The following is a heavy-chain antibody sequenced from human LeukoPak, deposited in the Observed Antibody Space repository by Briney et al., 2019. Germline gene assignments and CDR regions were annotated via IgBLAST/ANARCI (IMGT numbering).Heavy chain of an antibody. V-gene: IGHV4-34*01. CDR1: GGSFSGYY. D-gene: IGHD2-15*01. Sequence: SETLSLTCAVSGGSFSGYYWSWIRQPPGKGLEWIGIIYYSGSTYVSTYYNPSLESRFTVSLDTSKNQFSLTVTSVTAADTAVYYCARRYCSGGHCYYFDSWGQGTLVTVSS. CDR3: ARRYCSGGHCYYFDS. J-gene: IGHJ4*02. CDR2: IYYSGSTYVST.